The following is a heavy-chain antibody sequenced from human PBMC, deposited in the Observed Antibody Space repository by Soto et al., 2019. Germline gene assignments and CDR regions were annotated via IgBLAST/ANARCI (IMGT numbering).Heavy chain of an antibody. CDR3: ARDHGGYNFIYDY. V-gene: IGHV4-59*01. CDR1: GGSISSYY. Sequence: PSETLSLTCTVSGGSISSYYWSWIRQPPGKGLEWIGYIYYSGSTNYNPSLKSRVTISVDTSKNQFSLKLSSVTAADTAVYYCARDHGGYNFIYDYWGQGTLVTVFS. J-gene: IGHJ4*02. D-gene: IGHD1-26*01. CDR2: IYYSGST.